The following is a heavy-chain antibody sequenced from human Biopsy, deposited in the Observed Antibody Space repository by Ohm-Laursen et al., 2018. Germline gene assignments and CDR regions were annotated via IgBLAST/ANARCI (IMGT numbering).Heavy chain of an antibody. CDR2: IIPMFGTA. D-gene: IGHD3-10*01. V-gene: IGHV1-69*13. J-gene: IGHJ5*02. CDR1: GGTFTNYA. CDR3: ARDSGDGSGNYGGCFDP. Sequence: SVKVSCKASGGTFTNYAISWVRQAPGQGLEWMGGIIPMFGTANYAQMFQGRVTISADESTSTSYMELSSLTTEDTAIYYCARDSGDGSGNYGGCFDPWGQGTLVTVSS.